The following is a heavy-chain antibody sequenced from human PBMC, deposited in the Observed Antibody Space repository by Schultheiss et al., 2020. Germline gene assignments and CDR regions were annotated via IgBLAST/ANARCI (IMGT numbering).Heavy chain of an antibody. CDR1: GGSISSSNW. CDR2: INHSGST. D-gene: IGHD4/OR15-4a*01. CDR3: ARSFGANVDY. Sequence: SETMTLTCTVSGGSISSSNWWSWVRQPPGKGLEWIGEINHSGSTNYNPSLKSRVTISVDTSKNQFSLQLNSVTPEDTAVYFCARSFGANVDYWGQGTLVTVAS. V-gene: IGHV4-4*02. J-gene: IGHJ4*02.